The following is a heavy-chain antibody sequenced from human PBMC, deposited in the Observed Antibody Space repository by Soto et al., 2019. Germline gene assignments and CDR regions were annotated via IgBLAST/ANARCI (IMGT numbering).Heavy chain of an antibody. Sequence: GGSLRLSCAASGFAVSSYWVSWVRQAPGKGLEGVANIKQVGGEIYFVDSVKGRFTSSRDNAKNSLYLQMNSLRAEDTAVYYCARDVYYDSSGYFWFGPWRQGTLVTVSS. J-gene: IGHJ5*02. D-gene: IGHD3-22*01. V-gene: IGHV3-7*03. CDR2: IKQVGGEI. CDR3: ARDVYYDSSGYFWFGP. CDR1: GFAVSSYW.